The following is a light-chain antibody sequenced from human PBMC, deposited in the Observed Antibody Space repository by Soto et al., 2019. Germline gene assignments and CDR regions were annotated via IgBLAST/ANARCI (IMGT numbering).Light chain of an antibody. V-gene: IGKV1-39*01. CDR2: AAS. CDR3: QQSYSTPFT. J-gene: IGKJ5*01. Sequence: DIQMTQSPSSLSASVGDRVTITCRASQSISSYLNWYQQKPGKAPKLLIYAASSLQSGVPSRFSGSGSGTDSTLTISSLQPEDFATYYCQQSYSTPFTFGQGTRLEN. CDR1: QSISSY.